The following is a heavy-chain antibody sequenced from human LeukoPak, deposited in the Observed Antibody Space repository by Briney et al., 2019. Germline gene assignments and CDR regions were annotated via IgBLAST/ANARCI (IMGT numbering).Heavy chain of an antibody. CDR3: ARDRATVTTKYFQH. Sequence: GGSLRLSCAASGFTFSDYSMNWVRQAPGTGLEWISYISYSSSTIYYADSVEGRFTISRDNAKNSLYLQMNSVRDEDTAVYYCARDRATVTTKYFQHWGQGTLVTVSS. CDR1: GFTFSDYS. V-gene: IGHV3-48*02. J-gene: IGHJ1*01. CDR2: ISYSSSTI. D-gene: IGHD4-17*01.